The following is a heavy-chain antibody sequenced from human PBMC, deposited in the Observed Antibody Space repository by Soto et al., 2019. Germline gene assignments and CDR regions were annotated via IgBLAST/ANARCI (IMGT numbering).Heavy chain of an antibody. D-gene: IGHD3-22*01. CDR1: GFTFSSYA. J-gene: IGHJ4*02. CDR2: ISGSGATT. V-gene: IGHV3-23*01. Sequence: GGSLRLSCAASGFTFSSYAMTWVRQAPGKGLEWVSGISGSGATTSYADSVKGRFTVSRDNSKNTLYLQMNSLRAEDTAVYYCARGWEYYDSSGYYGYWGQGTLVTVSS. CDR3: ARGWEYYDSSGYYGY.